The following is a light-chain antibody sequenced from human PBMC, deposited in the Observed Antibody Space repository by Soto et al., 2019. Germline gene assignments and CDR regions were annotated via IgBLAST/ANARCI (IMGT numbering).Light chain of an antibody. V-gene: IGLV2-14*02. CDR1: SSDVGSHDL. CDR3: SSFTSTTTYV. Sequence: QSALTQPASVSGSPGQSIAISCTGTSSDVGSHDLVSWYQQQSGKVPKLIIYDVSSRPSGVSNRFSGCKSGNTASLTISGLQAEDEADYYCSSFTSTTTYVFGTGTKVTVL. CDR2: DVS. J-gene: IGLJ1*01.